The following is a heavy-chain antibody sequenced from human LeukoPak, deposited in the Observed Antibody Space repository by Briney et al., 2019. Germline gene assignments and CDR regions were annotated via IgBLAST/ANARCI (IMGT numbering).Heavy chain of an antibody. CDR1: GVSISSYY. V-gene: IGHV4-59*08. Sequence: PSETLSLTCTVSGVSISSYYWSWIRQPPGKGLEWIGYIYYSGSTNYNPSLKSRVTISVDTSKNQFSLKLSSVTAADTAVYYCARHIGGGDPYYFDYWGQGTLVTVSS. CDR2: IYYSGST. CDR3: ARHIGGGDPYYFDY. J-gene: IGHJ4*02. D-gene: IGHD2-21*01.